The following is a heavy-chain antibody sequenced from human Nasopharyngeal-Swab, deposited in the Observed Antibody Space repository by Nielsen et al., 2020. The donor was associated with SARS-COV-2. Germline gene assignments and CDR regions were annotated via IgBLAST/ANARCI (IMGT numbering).Heavy chain of an antibody. CDR2: IYSGGST. J-gene: IGHJ5*02. V-gene: IGHV3-53*01. CDR3: ARLGSSSWYANWFDP. Sequence: WIRQPPGKGLEWVSVIYSGGSTYYADSVKGRFTISRDNSKSTLYLQTNSLRAEDTAVYYCARLGSSSWYANWFDPWGQGTLVTVSS. D-gene: IGHD6-13*01.